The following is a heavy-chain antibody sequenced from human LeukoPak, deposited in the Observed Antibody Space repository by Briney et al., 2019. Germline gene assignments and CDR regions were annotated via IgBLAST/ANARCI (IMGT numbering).Heavy chain of an antibody. Sequence: SETLSLTCIVSGYSIISDYFWGWVRQPPGKGPEWIGSIFHSGSVYYNPSLNSRVTISIDPSKNRFSLKLTSVTAADTAIYYCARVVASTSIDSWGQGTLVTVSS. CDR3: ARVVASTSIDS. J-gene: IGHJ4*02. V-gene: IGHV4-38-2*02. CDR1: GYSIISDYF. CDR2: IFHSGSV. D-gene: IGHD2-15*01.